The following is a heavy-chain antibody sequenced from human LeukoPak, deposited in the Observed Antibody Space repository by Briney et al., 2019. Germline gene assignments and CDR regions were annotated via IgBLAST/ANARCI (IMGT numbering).Heavy chain of an antibody. CDR3: ARHRAGYHLDW. V-gene: IGHV4-39*01. CDR1: GASINSSGYY. Sequence: SETLSLTCTVSGASINSSGYYWGWIRQPPGKGLEWIGSHYYSGSTYYNPSLKSRVTISVDTSKNHFSLKLNSVTAADTAVYYCARHRAGYHLDWWGQGTLVAVSS. J-gene: IGHJ4*02. CDR2: HYYSGST. D-gene: IGHD3-9*01.